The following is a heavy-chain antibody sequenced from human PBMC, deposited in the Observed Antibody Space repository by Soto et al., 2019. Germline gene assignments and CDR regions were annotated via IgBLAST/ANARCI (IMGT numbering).Heavy chain of an antibody. D-gene: IGHD1-1*01. CDR1: GFTFDAYG. CDR2: VWSNGNLK. J-gene: IGHJ4*02. V-gene: IGHV3-33*01. Sequence: QVQLVESGGGVVQPGGSLRLSCAASGFTFDAYGFHWVRQAPGKGLEWVAVVWSNGNLKYYADSVKGRFTISRDSSMSALNLQMNSLRADDTAVYYCARIQLDTIMALDYWGQGPLVTVSS. CDR3: ARIQLDTIMALDY.